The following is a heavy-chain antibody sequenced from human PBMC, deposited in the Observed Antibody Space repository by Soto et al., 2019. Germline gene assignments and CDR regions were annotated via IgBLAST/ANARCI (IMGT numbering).Heavy chain of an antibody. D-gene: IGHD5-12*01. J-gene: IGHJ6*02. V-gene: IGHV4-30-4*01. Sequence: SETLSLTCTVSGASISSGDYYWTWIRQPPGKGLEWIGYIYYSGTTYYNPSLKSRVSISLDTSKNRFSLRLTSVTAADTGVYYCALRFGTAWGQGTTVTVSS. CDR1: GASISSGDYY. CDR3: ALRFGTA. CDR2: IYYSGTT.